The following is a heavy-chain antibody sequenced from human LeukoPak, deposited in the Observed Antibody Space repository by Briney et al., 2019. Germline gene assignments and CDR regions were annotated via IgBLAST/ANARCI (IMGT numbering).Heavy chain of an antibody. Sequence: PGGSQRLSCAASGFTFSSYDMHWVRQATGKGLEWVSAIGTAGDTYYPGSVKGRFTISRENAKNSLYLQMNSLRAGDTAVYYCARDYCSGGSCYSDTPLYYFDYWGQGTLVTVSS. V-gene: IGHV3-13*01. J-gene: IGHJ4*02. CDR2: IGTAGDT. CDR3: ARDYCSGGSCYSDTPLYYFDY. D-gene: IGHD2-15*01. CDR1: GFTFSSYD.